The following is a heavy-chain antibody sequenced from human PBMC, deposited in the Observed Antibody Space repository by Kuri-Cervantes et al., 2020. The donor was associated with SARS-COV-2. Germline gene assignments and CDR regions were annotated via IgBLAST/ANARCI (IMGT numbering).Heavy chain of an antibody. Sequence: GGSLTLSCAASGFTFRTSTMHWVRQAPGKGLEWVSSISSSSSHIYYADSVKGRFTSSRDNAKNSLYLQMNILRAEDTAVYYCARGQWLVGYWGQGTLVTVSS. CDR1: GFTFRTST. J-gene: IGHJ4*02. D-gene: IGHD6-19*01. CDR2: ISSSSSHI. V-gene: IGHV3-21*06. CDR3: ARGQWLVGY.